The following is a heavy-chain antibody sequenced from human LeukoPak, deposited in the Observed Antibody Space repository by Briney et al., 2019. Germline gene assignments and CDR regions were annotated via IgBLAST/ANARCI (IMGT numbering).Heavy chain of an antibody. CDR1: GFSFTNAW. CDR3: TNWGGFSYGGY. J-gene: IGHJ4*02. V-gene: IGHV3-15*01. Sequence: PGGSLRLSCSASGFSFTNAWMSWVRQAPGGGREGVGRIKSRANGETTDYAAPVKGRFTISRDDSTNTLYLQMNSLKTEDTAVYFCTNWGGFSYGGYWGQGTLVTVSS. D-gene: IGHD5-18*01. CDR2: IKSRANGETT.